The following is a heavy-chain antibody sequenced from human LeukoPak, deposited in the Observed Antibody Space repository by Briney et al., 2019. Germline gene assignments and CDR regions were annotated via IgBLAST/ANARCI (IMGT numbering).Heavy chain of an antibody. Sequence: GRPLRLSCAASGFTFSSYGMHWVRQAPGKGLEWVANIKQDGSEKYYVDSVKGRFTISRDNAKNSLYLQMNSLRAEDTAVYYCARDGSGSYCDYWGQGTLVTVSS. D-gene: IGHD1-26*01. CDR3: ARDGSGSYCDY. V-gene: IGHV3-7*01. CDR2: IKQDGSEK. J-gene: IGHJ4*02. CDR1: GFTFSSYG.